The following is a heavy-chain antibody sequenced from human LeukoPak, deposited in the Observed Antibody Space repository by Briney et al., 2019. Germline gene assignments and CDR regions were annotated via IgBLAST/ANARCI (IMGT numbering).Heavy chain of an antibody. Sequence: GGSLRLSCAPSGFTLSTFEMNWVRQAPGRGLEWLSYISNDGSTTDYADSMKGRFTISRDNDKNSLYLQMNSLTAEDTGVYYCAKRGGVRGNSHYYGMDVWGRGTTVTVSS. D-gene: IGHD4-23*01. V-gene: IGHV3-48*03. CDR2: ISNDGSTT. CDR1: GFTLSTFE. CDR3: AKRGGVRGNSHYYGMDV. J-gene: IGHJ6*02.